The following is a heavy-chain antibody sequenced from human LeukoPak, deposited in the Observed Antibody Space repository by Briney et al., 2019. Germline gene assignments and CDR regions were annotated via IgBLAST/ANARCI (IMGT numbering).Heavy chain of an antibody. D-gene: IGHD6-13*01. CDR3: AKDSYSKGDY. Sequence: GGSLRLSCAASGFTFSSYGMHWVRQAPGKGLEWVAVIWYDGSNKYYADSVKGRFTISRDNAKNSLYLQMNSLRAEDTAVYYCAKDSYSKGDYWGQGVLVTVSS. V-gene: IGHV3-33*06. J-gene: IGHJ4*02. CDR1: GFTFSSYG. CDR2: IWYDGSNK.